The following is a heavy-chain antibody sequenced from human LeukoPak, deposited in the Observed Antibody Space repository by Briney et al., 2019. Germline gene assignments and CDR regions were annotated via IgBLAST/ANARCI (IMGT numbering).Heavy chain of an antibody. CDR1: GYTFTSYY. Sequence: ASVKVSCKASGYTFTSYYMHWVRQAPGQGLEWMGIINPSGGSTSYAQKFQGRVTMTRDTSISTAYMELSRLRSDDTAVYYCAREDIVARYARLPYYYYYYYMDVWGKGTTVTVSS. CDR3: AREDIVARYARLPYYYYYYYMDV. CDR2: INPSGGST. J-gene: IGHJ6*03. D-gene: IGHD5-12*01. V-gene: IGHV1-46*01.